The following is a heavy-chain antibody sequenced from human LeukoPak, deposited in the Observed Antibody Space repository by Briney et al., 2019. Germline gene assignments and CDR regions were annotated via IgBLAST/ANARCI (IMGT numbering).Heavy chain of an antibody. J-gene: IGHJ4*02. Sequence: PGGSLRLSCAASGFTFNDAWMSWVRQAPGEGLEWVGRVRRKTDGGTIEYAAPVKGRFTISRDDSENTLYLQMNSLKTEDTAVYYCATDLHSYYYDGIDYRGAFPDYWGQGTLVTVSS. CDR3: ATDLHSYYYDGIDYRGAFPDY. CDR1: GFTFNDAW. CDR2: VRRKTDGGTI. V-gene: IGHV3-15*01. D-gene: IGHD3-10*01.